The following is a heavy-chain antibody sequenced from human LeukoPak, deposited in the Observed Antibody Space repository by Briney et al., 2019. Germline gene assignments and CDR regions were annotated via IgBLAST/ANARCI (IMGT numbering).Heavy chain of an antibody. CDR1: GFTFSSYS. CDR2: ISSSSSTI. Sequence: GGSLRLSCAASGFTFSSYSMNWVRQAPGKGLEWVSYISSSSSTIYYADSVKGRFIISRDNGKNSLYLQMNSLRAEDTAVYYCARVTPLYCSGGSCYSGSDIWGQGTMVTVSS. D-gene: IGHD2-15*01. J-gene: IGHJ3*02. V-gene: IGHV3-48*01. CDR3: ARVTPLYCSGGSCYSGSDI.